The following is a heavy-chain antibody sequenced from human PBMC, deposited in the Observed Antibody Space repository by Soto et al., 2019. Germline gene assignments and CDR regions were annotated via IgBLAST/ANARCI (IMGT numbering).Heavy chain of an antibody. CDR1: GFTFSSYW. CDR2: INSDGSST. CDR3: ARGGRWFWELLSNYYYYYMHV. V-gene: IGHV3-74*01. J-gene: IGHJ6*03. D-gene: IGHD3-10*01. Sequence: GGSLRLSCAASGFTFSSYWMHWVRQAPGKGLVWVSRINSDGSSTSYADSVKGRFTISRDNAKNTLYLQMNSLRAEDTAVYYCARGGRWFWELLSNYYYYYMHVWRKGTTVTAP.